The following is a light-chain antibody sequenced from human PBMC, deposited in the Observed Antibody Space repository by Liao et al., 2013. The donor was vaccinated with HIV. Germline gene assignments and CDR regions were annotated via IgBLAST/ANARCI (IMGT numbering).Light chain of an antibody. CDR2: YDS. Sequence: SYELTQPPSVSVAPGTTARITCGGYNIGSKSVHWYQQKPGQAPVLVIYYDSDRPSGIPERFSGSNSGNTATLTISRVEAGDEADYYCQVWDSSSDHRVFGGGTKLTVL. J-gene: IGLJ3*02. V-gene: IGLV3-21*04. CDR3: QVWDSSSDHRV. CDR1: NIGSKS.